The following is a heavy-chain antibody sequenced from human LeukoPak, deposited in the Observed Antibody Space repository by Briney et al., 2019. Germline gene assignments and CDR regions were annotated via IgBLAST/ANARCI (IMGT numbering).Heavy chain of an antibody. Sequence: GGSLRLSCAASGCTFSSYSMNWVRQAPGKGLEWVSSISSSSSYIYYADSVKGRFTISRDNAKNSLYLQMNSLRAEDTAVYYCSRSYCSGGSCPQDYWGQGTLVTVSS. CDR2: ISSSSSYI. V-gene: IGHV3-21*01. CDR1: GCTFSSYS. D-gene: IGHD2-15*01. CDR3: SRSYCSGGSCPQDY. J-gene: IGHJ4*02.